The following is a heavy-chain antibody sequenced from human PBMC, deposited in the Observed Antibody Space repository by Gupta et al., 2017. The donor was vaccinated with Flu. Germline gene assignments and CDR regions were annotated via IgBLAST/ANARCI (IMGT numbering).Heavy chain of an antibody. CDR1: GFTFSSYA. J-gene: IGHJ4*02. D-gene: IGHD3-22*01. CDR2: ISGSGGST. CDR3: AKDGPRGDYYDSSGYFSDY. V-gene: IGHV3-23*01. Sequence: EVQLLESGGGLVQPGGSLRLSCAASGFTFSSYAMSWVRQAPGKGLEWVSAISGSGGSTYYADSVKGRFTISRDNSKNTLYLQMNSLRAEDTAVYYCAKDGPRGDYYDSSGYFSDYWGQGTLVTVSS.